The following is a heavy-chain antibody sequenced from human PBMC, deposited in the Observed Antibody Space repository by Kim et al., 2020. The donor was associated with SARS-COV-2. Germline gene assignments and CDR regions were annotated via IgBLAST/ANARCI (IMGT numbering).Heavy chain of an antibody. Sequence: SVKVSCKASGGTFSSYAISWVRQAPGQGLEWMGGIIPIFGTANYAQKFQGRVTITADESTSTAYMELRSLRSEDTAVYYCATEKFGGNRPSDYWGQGTLVTVSS. CDR2: IIPIFGTA. J-gene: IGHJ4*02. CDR3: ATEKFGGNRPSDY. D-gene: IGHD2-15*01. CDR1: GGTFSSYA. V-gene: IGHV1-69*13.